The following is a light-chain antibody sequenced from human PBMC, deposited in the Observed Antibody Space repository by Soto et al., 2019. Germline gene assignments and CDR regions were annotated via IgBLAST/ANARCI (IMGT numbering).Light chain of an antibody. Sequence: TQSPATLSLSPGERATLSCRASQSISSWLAWYQHKPGKAPKLLIYDASNLDSGVPSRFSGSGSGTEFTLTISSLQPDDFATYYCQHYNSYSEAFGQGTKVDIK. CDR3: QHYNSYSEA. V-gene: IGKV1-5*01. CDR2: DAS. CDR1: QSISSW. J-gene: IGKJ1*01.